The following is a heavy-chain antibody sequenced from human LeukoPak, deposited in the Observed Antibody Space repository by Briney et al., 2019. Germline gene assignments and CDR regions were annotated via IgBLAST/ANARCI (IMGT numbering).Heavy chain of an antibody. D-gene: IGHD2-2*01. Sequence: SKTLSLTCTVSGGSISSSSYYWGWIRQPPGKGLEWIGSIYYSGSTYYNPSLKSRVTISVDTSKNQFSLKLSSVTAADMAVYYCARRHHVEGSDIVVVPAAINFAFDIWGQGTMVTVSS. CDR2: IYYSGST. CDR3: ARRHHVEGSDIVVVPAAINFAFDI. V-gene: IGHV4-39*01. J-gene: IGHJ3*02. CDR1: GGSISSSSYY.